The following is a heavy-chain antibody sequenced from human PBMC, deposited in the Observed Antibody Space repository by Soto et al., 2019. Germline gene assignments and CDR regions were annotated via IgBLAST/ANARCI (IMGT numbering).Heavy chain of an antibody. CDR3: ARQWFY. CDR1: GGTISGSPSF. D-gene: IGHD3-22*01. J-gene: IGHJ4*02. V-gene: IGHV4-39*01. CDR2: INYSGST. Sequence: QLQLQESGPGLVRPSETLSLTCTVSGGTISGSPSFWGWIRQPPGKGLEWIGSINYSGSTYYTPSLKRRIAMSVDTSKNKFSLNLTSVTAADTAVYYCARQWFYWGQGILVTVSS.